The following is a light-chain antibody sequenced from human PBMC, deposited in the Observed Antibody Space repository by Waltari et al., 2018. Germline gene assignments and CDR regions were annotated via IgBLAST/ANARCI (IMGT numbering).Light chain of an antibody. CDR3: GIWDSSLTVWV. CDR2: DSN. V-gene: IGLV1-51*01. CDR1: TSNIGNNY. J-gene: IGLJ3*02. Sequence: QSVLTQPPSVSAAPGQKVTISCSGSTSNIGNNYVSWYQQLPGTAPKLLIYDSNKRPSGIPDRFSGSKSGTSATLGITGLQTGDEADDYCGIWDSSLTVWVFGGGTKLTVL.